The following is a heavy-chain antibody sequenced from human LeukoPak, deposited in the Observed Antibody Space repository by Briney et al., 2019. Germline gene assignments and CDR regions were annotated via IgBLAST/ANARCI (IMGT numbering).Heavy chain of an antibody. CDR2: IIPILGIA. CDR3: AREGDSSGYLS. CDR1: GGTFSSYA. Sequence: GASVKVSCKASGGTFSSYAISWVRQAPGQGLEWMGRIIPILGIANYAQKFQGRVTITADKSTSTAYMELSSLRSDDTAVYYCAREGDSSGYLSWGQGTLVTVSS. D-gene: IGHD3-22*01. V-gene: IGHV1-69*04. J-gene: IGHJ4*02.